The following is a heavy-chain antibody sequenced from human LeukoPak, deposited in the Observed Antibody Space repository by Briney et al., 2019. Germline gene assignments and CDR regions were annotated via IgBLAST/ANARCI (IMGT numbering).Heavy chain of an antibody. V-gene: IGHV4-34*01. J-gene: IGHJ6*04. CDR1: GGSFSGYY. CDR2: INHSGST. Sequence: SETLSLTCAVYGGSFSGYYWSWIRQPPGKRLEWIGEINHSGSTNYNPSLKSRVTISVDTSKNQFSLKLSSVTAADTAVYYCARGMLCSGGSCYRYYYYGMDVWGKGTTVTVSS. CDR3: ARGMLCSGGSCYRYYYYGMDV. D-gene: IGHD2-15*01.